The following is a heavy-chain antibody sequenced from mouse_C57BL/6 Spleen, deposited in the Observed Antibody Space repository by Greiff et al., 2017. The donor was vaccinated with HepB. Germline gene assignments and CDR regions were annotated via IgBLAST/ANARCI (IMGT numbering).Heavy chain of an antibody. CDR3: ARGRGLLGLRRGLGEAWFAY. V-gene: IGHV1-54*01. Sequence: QVQLKQSGAELVRPGTSVKVSCKASGYAFTNYLIEWVKQRPGQGLEWIGVINPGSGGTNYNEKFKGKATLTADKSSSTAYMQLSSLTSEDSAVYFCARGRGLLGLRRGLGEAWFAYWGQGTLVTVSA. CDR2: INPGSGGT. D-gene: IGHD2-4*01. J-gene: IGHJ3*01. CDR1: GYAFTNYL.